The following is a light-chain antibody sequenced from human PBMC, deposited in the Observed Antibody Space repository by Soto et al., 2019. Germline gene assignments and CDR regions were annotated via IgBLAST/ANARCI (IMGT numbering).Light chain of an antibody. CDR3: QPYTCDPWT. CDR1: QTIRRW. V-gene: IGKV1-5*01. CDR2: DAS. Sequence: DIEMTQSPSTLSASVGDRVTITCRASQTIRRWLAWYQQRPGKAPKVLIYDASTLESGVPARFSGSGSETQFSLTISSLQPEDSATSYCQPYTCDPWTFGQGTKVEIK. J-gene: IGKJ1*01.